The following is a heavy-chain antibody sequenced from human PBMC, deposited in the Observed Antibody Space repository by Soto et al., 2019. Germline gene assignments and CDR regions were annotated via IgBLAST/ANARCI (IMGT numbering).Heavy chain of an antibody. D-gene: IGHD1-1*01. J-gene: IGHJ4*02. CDR3: ARDTSNYFDF. V-gene: IGHV1-8*01. CDR2: MNPNSGNT. CDR1: GYTFPSYD. Sequence: GSSVKVACNASGYTFPSYDSNWVRQATGQGLEWMGWMNPNSGNTGHAQKFQGRVTMTRNTSISTAYMELSSLRSDETALYFCARDTSNYFDFWGQGTPVTVSS.